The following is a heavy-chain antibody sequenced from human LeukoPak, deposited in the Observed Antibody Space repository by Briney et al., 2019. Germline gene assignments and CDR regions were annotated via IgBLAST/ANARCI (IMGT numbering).Heavy chain of an antibody. Sequence: SETLSLTCTVSGGSISSYYWSRIRQPPGKGLEWIGYIYYSGSTNYNPSLKSRVTISVDTSKNQFSLKLSSVTAADTAVYYCARGGGMDVWGQGTTVTVSS. CDR1: GGSISSYY. V-gene: IGHV4-59*01. CDR3: ARGGGMDV. CDR2: IYYSGST. J-gene: IGHJ6*02.